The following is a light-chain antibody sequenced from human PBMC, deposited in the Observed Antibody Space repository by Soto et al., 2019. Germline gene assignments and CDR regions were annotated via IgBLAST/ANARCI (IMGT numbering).Light chain of an antibody. Sequence: EIVMTQSPATLSVSPGERVTLSCKAGQNIGNNLGWYQQKPGQTPRLLIYAASTRATGIPARFSGTASGTEFTLTISSLQSEDTAVYYCKQYNYWPSFGQGTKVEIK. V-gene: IGKV3-15*01. CDR1: QNIGNN. CDR2: AAS. CDR3: KQYNYWPS. J-gene: IGKJ1*01.